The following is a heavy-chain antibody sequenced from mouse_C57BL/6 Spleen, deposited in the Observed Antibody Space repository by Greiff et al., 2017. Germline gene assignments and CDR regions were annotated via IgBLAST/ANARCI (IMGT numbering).Heavy chain of an antibody. CDR3: AKRRPITTVAFDY. CDR1: GFTFTSYW. CDR2: IYPGSGST. Sequence: QVQLPQPGAELVKPGASVKMSCKASGFTFTSYWIPWVKQRPGQGLEWIGDIYPGSGSTNYNEKFKSKATLTVDTSSSTAYMQLSSLTSEDSAVYYCAKRRPITTVAFDYWGQGTTLTVSS. D-gene: IGHD1-1*01. V-gene: IGHV1-55*01. J-gene: IGHJ2*01.